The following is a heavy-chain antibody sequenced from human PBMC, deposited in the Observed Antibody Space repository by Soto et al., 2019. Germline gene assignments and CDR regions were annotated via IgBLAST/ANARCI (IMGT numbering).Heavy chain of an antibody. V-gene: IGHV3-9*01. CDR2: ISWNSGTT. CDR3: AKDTNSGGPAQIDY. CDR1: GFTFDDYA. D-gene: IGHD3-10*01. J-gene: IGHJ4*02. Sequence: ESGGGLVQPGRSLRLSCAASGFTFDDYAMHWVRQAPGNGLEWVSRISWNSGTTVYADSVKGRFTISRDNAKNSLYLQMNSLRPEDTALYYCAKDTNSGGPAQIDYWGQGTLVTVSS.